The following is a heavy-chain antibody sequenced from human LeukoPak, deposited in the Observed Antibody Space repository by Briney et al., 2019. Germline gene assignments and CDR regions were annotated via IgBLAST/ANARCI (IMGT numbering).Heavy chain of an antibody. CDR1: GGSTSSSSYY. D-gene: IGHD6-13*01. J-gene: IGHJ5*02. Sequence: PSETLSLTCTVSGGSTSSSSYYWGWIRQPPGKGLEWIGSIYYSGSTYYNPSLKSRVTISVDTSKNQFSLKLSSVTAADTAVYYCARDKQQLVHWFDPWGQGTLATVSS. V-gene: IGHV4-39*07. CDR3: ARDKQQLVHWFDP. CDR2: IYYSGST.